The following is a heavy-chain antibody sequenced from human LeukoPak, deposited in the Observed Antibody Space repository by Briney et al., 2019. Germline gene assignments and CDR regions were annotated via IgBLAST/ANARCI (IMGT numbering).Heavy chain of an antibody. CDR2: MSGRGGRS. Sequence: PGGSLRLSCAASGFTFSNYAMSWVRQAPGKGLEWVSGMSGRGGRSYYADSVKGRFTISRDNSKNTLFLQMNSLRAEDTAVCYCAKDARVWFGELSFFDYWGQGTLVTVSS. CDR1: GFTFSNYA. CDR3: AKDARVWFGELSFFDY. D-gene: IGHD3-10*01. V-gene: IGHV3-23*01. J-gene: IGHJ4*02.